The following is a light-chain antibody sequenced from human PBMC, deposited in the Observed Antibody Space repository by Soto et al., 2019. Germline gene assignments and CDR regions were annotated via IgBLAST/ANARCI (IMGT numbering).Light chain of an antibody. V-gene: IGLV2-14*03. J-gene: IGLJ2*01. Sequence: QSALTQPASVSGSPGQSITISCTGTSSDIGGYNYVSWYQQHPGKAPKLMIYDVSNRPSGVSNRFSGSKSDNTASLTISGLQAEDEADYYCSSYTISSTLLFGGGTKVTVL. CDR1: SSDIGGYNY. CDR3: SSYTISSTLL. CDR2: DVS.